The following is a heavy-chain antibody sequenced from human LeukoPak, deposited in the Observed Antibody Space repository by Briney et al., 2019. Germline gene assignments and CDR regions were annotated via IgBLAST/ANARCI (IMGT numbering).Heavy chain of an antibody. CDR1: GFSFNSYW. Sequence: GGSLRLSCAVSGFSFNSYWMHWVRQAPGKGLVWVSRINSDGSSTSYADSVKGRFTISRDNAKSTLYLQMNSLRAEDTAVYYCARSQLYGSGSYGDWFDPWGQGTLVTVSS. CDR3: ARSQLYGSGSYGDWFDP. J-gene: IGHJ5*02. D-gene: IGHD3-10*01. V-gene: IGHV3-74*01. CDR2: INSDGSST.